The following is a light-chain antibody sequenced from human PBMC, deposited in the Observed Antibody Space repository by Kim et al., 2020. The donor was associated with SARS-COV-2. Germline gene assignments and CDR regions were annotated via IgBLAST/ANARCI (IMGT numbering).Light chain of an antibody. J-gene: IGLJ3*02. CDR1: SSNIGPNY. CDR2: RNY. Sequence: GQRVTVTCSGNSSNIGPNYVYWYQHFPGTAPKLLIFRNYQRPSGVPDRFSGSKSGTSASLAIIGLRSEDEADYHCAAWDDSLSDWVFGGGTKVTVL. V-gene: IGLV1-47*01. CDR3: AAWDDSLSDWV.